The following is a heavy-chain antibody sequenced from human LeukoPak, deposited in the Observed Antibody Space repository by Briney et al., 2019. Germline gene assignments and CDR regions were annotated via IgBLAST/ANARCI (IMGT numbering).Heavy chain of an antibody. J-gene: IGHJ4*02. D-gene: IGHD6-19*01. CDR3: ARTRYNSGGGDY. CDR2: IWYDGTNK. Sequence: GGSLRLSCAVSGFTFSDYGMHWGRQAPGKGLEWVAVIWYDGTNKYYADSVEGRFTISRDNSKNTLYLQMNSLRAEDTAVYYCARTRYNSGGGDYWGQGTPVTVSP. V-gene: IGHV3-33*01. CDR1: GFTFSDYG.